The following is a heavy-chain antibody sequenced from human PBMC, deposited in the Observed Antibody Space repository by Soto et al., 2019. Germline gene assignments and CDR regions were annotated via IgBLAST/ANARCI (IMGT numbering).Heavy chain of an antibody. J-gene: IGHJ4*02. CDR1: GYTFTSYA. CDR2: INAGNGNT. V-gene: IGHV1-3*01. Sequence: QVQLVQPGAEVKKPGASVKVSCKASGYTFTSYAMHWVRQAPGQRLEWMGWINAGNGNTKYSQKFQGRVTITRDTSASTAYMELSSLRSEDTAVYYCAREYAKLELREYYFDYWGQGTLVTVSS. CDR3: AREYAKLELREYYFDY. D-gene: IGHD1-7*01.